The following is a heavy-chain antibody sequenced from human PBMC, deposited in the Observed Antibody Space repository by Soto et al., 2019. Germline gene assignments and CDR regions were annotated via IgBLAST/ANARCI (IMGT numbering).Heavy chain of an antibody. J-gene: IGHJ3*02. Sequence: SVKVSCKASGCTFSSYTISWVRQAPGQGLEWMGRIIPILGIANYAQKFQGRVTITADKSTSTAYMELSSLRSEDTAVYYCAREAAYYYDSSGYYPDAFDIWGQGTMVTVSS. CDR2: IIPILGIA. V-gene: IGHV1-69*04. CDR1: GCTFSSYT. CDR3: AREAAYYYDSSGYYPDAFDI. D-gene: IGHD3-22*01.